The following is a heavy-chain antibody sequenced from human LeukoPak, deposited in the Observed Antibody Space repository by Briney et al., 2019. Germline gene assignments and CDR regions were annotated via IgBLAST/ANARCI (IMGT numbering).Heavy chain of an antibody. CDR2: INGGSGAP. CDR1: GYSISGYY. J-gene: IGHJ6*03. CDR3: ARDGPLFGESPLYYMDV. D-gene: IGHD3-10*02. V-gene: IGHV1-2*02. Sequence: ASVKVSCKASGYSISGYYMHWVRQAPGQGLEYMGCINGGSGAPTYAQSFQGRVTLTRDTSTSTAYMELRSLRSDDTALYYCARDGPLFGESPLYYMDVWGKGTTVTVSS.